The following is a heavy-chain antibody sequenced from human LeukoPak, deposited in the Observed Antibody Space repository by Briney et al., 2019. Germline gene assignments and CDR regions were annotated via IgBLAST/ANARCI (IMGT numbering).Heavy chain of an antibody. Sequence: ASVKVPCKVSGDTLSELTMHWVRQAPGKGLERMGGFDPGAGEILYAQQFQGRVTMTEDTSTDTAYMELTSLRSEDSGVYFCAAGGIYSLLDYWGQGTLVTVSS. J-gene: IGHJ4*02. V-gene: IGHV1-24*01. CDR1: GDTLSELT. CDR3: AAGGIYSLLDY. D-gene: IGHD3-10*01. CDR2: FDPGAGEI.